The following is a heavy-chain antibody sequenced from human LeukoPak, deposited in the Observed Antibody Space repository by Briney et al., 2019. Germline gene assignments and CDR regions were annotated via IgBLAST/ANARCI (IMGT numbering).Heavy chain of an antibody. CDR2: IIPIFVIA. CDR3: ARVPYYGSGSYYIDD. V-gene: IGHV1-69*10. CDR1: LGTFSRYA. J-gene: IGHJ4*01. Sequence: SLKVSCKAYLGTFSRYAISWVRQAPGEGLEWMGGIIPIFVIANSAQKFHGRVTITADKSTSTAYMELSSLRSEDTAVYYCARVPYYGSGSYYIDDWGQGTLVTVSS. D-gene: IGHD3-10*01.